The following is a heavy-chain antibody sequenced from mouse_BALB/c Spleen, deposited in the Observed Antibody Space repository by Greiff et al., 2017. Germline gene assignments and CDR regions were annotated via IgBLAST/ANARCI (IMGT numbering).Heavy chain of an antibody. V-gene: IGHV1-5*01. CDR1: GYTFTSYW. Sequence: EVQVVESGTVLARPGASVKMSCKASGYTFTSYWMHWVKQRPGQGLEWIGAIYPGNSDTSYNQKFKGKAKLTAVTSTSTAYMELSSLTNEDSAVYYCTRSDVITTVVAPFDYWGQGTTLTVSS. CDR3: TRSDVITTVVAPFDY. J-gene: IGHJ2*01. D-gene: IGHD1-1*01. CDR2: IYPGNSDT.